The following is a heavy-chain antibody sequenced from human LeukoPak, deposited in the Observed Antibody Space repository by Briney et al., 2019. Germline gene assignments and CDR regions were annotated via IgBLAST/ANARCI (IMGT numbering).Heavy chain of an antibody. D-gene: IGHD2-2*01. V-gene: IGHV4-59*08. CDR2: IYYSRTT. CDR3: ARRGRSSTDPFEY. Sequence: SETLSLTCTVSGVSINTYYWYWIRQPPGKGLEWIGYIYYSRTTKYSTSLKSRVTLSLDTPKNQIFLRLTSVTAADTAVYYCARRGRSSTDPFEYWGQGTLVTVSS. CDR1: GVSINTYY. J-gene: IGHJ4*02.